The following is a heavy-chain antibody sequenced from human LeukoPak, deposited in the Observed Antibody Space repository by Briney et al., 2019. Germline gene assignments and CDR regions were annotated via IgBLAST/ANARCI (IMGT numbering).Heavy chain of an antibody. CDR3: ARGVRGFRSEAFYYYMDV. J-gene: IGHJ6*03. CDR2: VNPNSGNT. D-gene: IGHD3-10*01. CDR1: GYTFPSYD. Sequence: ASVKVSCKASGYTFPSYDINWVRQATGQGLEWMGWVNPNSGNTGYAQKFQGRVTMTRNTSISTAYMELSSLRSEDTAVYYCARGVRGFRSEAFYYYMDVWGKGTTVTVSS. V-gene: IGHV1-8*01.